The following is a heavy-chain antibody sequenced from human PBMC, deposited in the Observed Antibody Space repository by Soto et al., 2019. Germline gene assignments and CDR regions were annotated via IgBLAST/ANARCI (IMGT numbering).Heavy chain of an antibody. Sequence: PSETLSLTCTVSVGSISSGDYYWIWIRHPPGKGLEWIGYIYYSGSTYYNPSLKSRVTISVDTSKNQFSLKLSSVTAADTAVYYCASFRATGTLWFVWWFDPWGQGTLVTAPQ. CDR2: IYYSGST. V-gene: IGHV4-30-4*01. CDR3: ASFRATGTLWFVWWFDP. J-gene: IGHJ5*02. CDR1: VGSISSGDYY. D-gene: IGHD3-10*01.